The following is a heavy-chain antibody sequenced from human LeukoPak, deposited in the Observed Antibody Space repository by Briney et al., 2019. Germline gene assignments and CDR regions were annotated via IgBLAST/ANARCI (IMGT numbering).Heavy chain of an antibody. V-gene: IGHV3-74*01. CDR2: INSDDSRT. CDR3: ARGLVHDTSGYYSDY. CDR1: GFTFSNYW. Sequence: PGGSLRLSCVASGFTFSNYWMLWVRQAPGKGLVWVSRINSDDSRTTYADSVKGRFTISRDNAKNTLYLQMNSLRAEDTAVYYCARGLVHDTSGYYSDYWGQGTLVTVSS. J-gene: IGHJ4*02. D-gene: IGHD3-22*01.